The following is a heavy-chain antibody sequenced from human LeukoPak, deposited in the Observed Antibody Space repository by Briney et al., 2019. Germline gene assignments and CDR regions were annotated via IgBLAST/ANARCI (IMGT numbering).Heavy chain of an antibody. V-gene: IGHV3-33*08. CDR1: GFTFSTYG. Sequence: GGSLRLSCAASGFTFSTYGMHWVRQAPGKVLEWVAVIWYDGSNKYYADSVKGRFTISRDNSKNTLYLQMNSLGAEDTAVYYCARDGPQSYYDILTGYYQGPFDYWGQGTLVTVSS. D-gene: IGHD3-9*01. CDR2: IWYDGSNK. J-gene: IGHJ4*02. CDR3: ARDGPQSYYDILTGYYQGPFDY.